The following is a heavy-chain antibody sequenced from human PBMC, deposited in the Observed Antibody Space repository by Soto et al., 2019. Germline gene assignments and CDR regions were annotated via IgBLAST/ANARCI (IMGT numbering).Heavy chain of an antibody. D-gene: IGHD1-26*01. CDR3: ARESSVGARPPFDY. V-gene: IGHV1-18*01. J-gene: IGHJ4*02. CDR1: GYTFTSYG. CDR2: ISPYNGNT. Sequence: ASVKVSCKTSGYTFTSYGISWVLQAPGQGLEWLGWISPYNGNTHYAQKLQGRVSVTADTSTSTGYMELRSLTSDDTAVYYCARESSVGARPPFDYWGQGTLVTVSS.